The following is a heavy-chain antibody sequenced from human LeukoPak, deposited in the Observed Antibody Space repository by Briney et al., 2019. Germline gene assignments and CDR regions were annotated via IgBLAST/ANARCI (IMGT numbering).Heavy chain of an antibody. CDR1: GGSISNYH. J-gene: IGHJ3*02. D-gene: IGHD3-22*01. CDR2: IFYSGST. V-gene: IGHV4-59*01. CDR3: ARARNYYDNSGYYYEGDAFDI. Sequence: SETLSLTCTVSGGSISNYHWGWIRQPPGKGLEWIGYIFYSGSTNDNPSLKSRVTISVNTSKNQFSLRLSSVTAADTAVYYCARARNYYDNSGYYYEGDAFDIWGHGTMVTVSS.